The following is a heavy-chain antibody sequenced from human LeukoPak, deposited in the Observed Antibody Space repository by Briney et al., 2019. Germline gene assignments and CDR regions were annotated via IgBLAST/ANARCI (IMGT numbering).Heavy chain of an antibody. CDR2: ISGNNGNT. CDR1: GYTFTSSG. V-gene: IGHV1-18*01. CDR3: ARDSHSSGWYYFDY. D-gene: IGHD6-19*01. Sequence: ASVKVSCKASGYTFTSSGISWVRQAPGQGLEWMGWISGNNGNTNYAQKLQGRVTMTTDTSTSTAYMELRSLRSDDTAVYYCARDSHSSGWYYFDYWGQGTLVTVSS. J-gene: IGHJ4*02.